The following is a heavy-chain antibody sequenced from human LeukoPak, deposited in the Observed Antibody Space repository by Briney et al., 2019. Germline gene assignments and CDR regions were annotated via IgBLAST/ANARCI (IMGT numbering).Heavy chain of an antibody. Sequence: PGGSLRLSCAASGFTFSSYEMNWVRQAPGKGLEWVSYISSSGSTIYYADSVKGRFTISRDNSNNTLFLQMNSLRAEDTAVYYCAKVGYFYGSGSYYLGWFDPWGQGTLVTVSS. CDR3: AKVGYFYGSGSYYLGWFDP. CDR1: GFTFSSYE. D-gene: IGHD3-10*01. V-gene: IGHV3-48*03. J-gene: IGHJ5*02. CDR2: ISSSGSTI.